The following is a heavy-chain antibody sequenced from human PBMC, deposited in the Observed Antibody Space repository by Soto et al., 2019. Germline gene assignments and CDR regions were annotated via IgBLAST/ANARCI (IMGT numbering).Heavy chain of an antibody. Sequence: SETLSLTCAVYGGSFSGYYWSWIRQPPGKGLEWIGEINHSGSTNYNPSLKSRVTISVDTSKNQFSLKLSSVTAADTAVYYCARCSIWSGYYKPYYFDYWGQGTLVTVSS. V-gene: IGHV4-34*01. J-gene: IGHJ4*02. CDR2: INHSGST. D-gene: IGHD3-3*01. CDR1: GGSFSGYY. CDR3: ARCSIWSGYYKPYYFDY.